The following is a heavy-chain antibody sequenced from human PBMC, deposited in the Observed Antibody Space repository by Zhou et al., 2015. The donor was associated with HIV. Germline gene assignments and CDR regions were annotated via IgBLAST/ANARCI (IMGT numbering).Heavy chain of an antibody. J-gene: IGHJ2*01. Sequence: QVQLVQSGAEVKKPGSSVKVSCKYSGGTFNSHGISWVRQAPGQGLEWVGRIIPIVGVTDHAQKFQGRVTLTADTSTTTVSMELSGLRSDDSAMFFXVRETLEGNRWGPGRKGKWYLISGAWHPGSLS. V-gene: IGHV1-69*04. CDR2: IIPIVGVT. CDR3: VRETLEGNRWGPGRKGKWYLIS. CDR1: GGTFNSHG. D-gene: IGHD3-16*01.